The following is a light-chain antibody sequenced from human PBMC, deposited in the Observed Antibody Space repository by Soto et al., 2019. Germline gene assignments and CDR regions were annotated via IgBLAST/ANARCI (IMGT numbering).Light chain of an antibody. V-gene: IGKV3-11*01. CDR1: QSVSSY. J-gene: IGKJ5*01. Sequence: EIVLTQSPATLSLSPRERATLSCRASQSVSSYLAWYQQKPGQAPRLLIYDASNRATGIPARFSGSGSGTDFTLTISSLEPEDFAVYYCQQRSNWPITFGQGTRLEIK. CDR2: DAS. CDR3: QQRSNWPIT.